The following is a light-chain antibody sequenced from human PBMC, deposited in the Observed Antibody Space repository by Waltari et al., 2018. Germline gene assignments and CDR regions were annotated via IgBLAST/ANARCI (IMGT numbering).Light chain of an antibody. CDR3: QQYYNTPLT. J-gene: IGKJ4*01. CDR1: ESVLYSSNNKNH. Sequence: ERATISCKTSESVLYSSNNKNHLAWYQQKPGQPPRLLLYWASTRESGVPDRFIGSGSETDFSLTVTSLQAEDVAVYYCQQYYNTPLTFGGGTKVEVK. V-gene: IGKV4-1*01. CDR2: WAS.